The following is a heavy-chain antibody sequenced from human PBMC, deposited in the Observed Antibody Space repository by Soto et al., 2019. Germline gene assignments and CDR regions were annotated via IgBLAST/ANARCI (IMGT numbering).Heavy chain of an antibody. V-gene: IGHV3-21*04. Sequence: GGSLRLSCAASGFTFSSYSMNWVRQAPGKGLEWVSSISSSSSYIYYADSVKGRFTISRDNAKNSLYLQMNSLRSEDTAVYYCARGPLLKGRKITIFGVVTNLPHYNYYGMDVWGQGTTVTVSS. CDR2: ISSSSSYI. D-gene: IGHD3-3*01. CDR3: ARGPLLKGRKITIFGVVTNLPHYNYYGMDV. CDR1: GFTFSSYS. J-gene: IGHJ6*02.